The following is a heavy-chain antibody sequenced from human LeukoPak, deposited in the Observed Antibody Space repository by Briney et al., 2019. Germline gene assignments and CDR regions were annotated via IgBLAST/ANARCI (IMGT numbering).Heavy chain of an antibody. V-gene: IGHV4-59*01. J-gene: IGHJ6*02. CDR3: AREDPQTTVPEGMDV. Sequence: PETLSLTCSVSGGSISTYYWSWIRQPPGKGLEWIGYIYYTGTTNYNPSLRSRVTISVDTSRNQFSLRLSSVTAADTAVYYCAREDPQTTVPEGMDVWGHGTTVIVSS. CDR2: IYYTGTT. D-gene: IGHD4-17*01. CDR1: GGSISTYY.